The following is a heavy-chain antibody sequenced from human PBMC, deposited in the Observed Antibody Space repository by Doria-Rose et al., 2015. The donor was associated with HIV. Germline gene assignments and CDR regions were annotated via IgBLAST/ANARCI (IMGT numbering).Heavy chain of an antibody. CDR2: IFSDDER. Sequence: QVTLKESGPVLVKPTETLTLTCTVSGVSLSSPGMGVNWIRQPPGQALEWLAHIFSDDERSYKTSLKSRLTISRGTSKSQVVLTMTDMDPVDTATYYCARIKSSRWYHKYYFDFWGQGTLVIVSA. V-gene: IGHV2-26*01. CDR3: ARIKSSRWYHKYYFDF. CDR1: GVSLSSPGMG. J-gene: IGHJ4*02. D-gene: IGHD6-13*01.